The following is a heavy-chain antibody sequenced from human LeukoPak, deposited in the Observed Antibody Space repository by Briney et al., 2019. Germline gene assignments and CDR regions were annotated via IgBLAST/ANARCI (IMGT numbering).Heavy chain of an antibody. CDR1: GGSFSGYY. CDR2: INHSGST. CDR3: ARGVPSITIFGVVIRAGSWFDP. J-gene: IGHJ5*01. D-gene: IGHD3-3*01. Sequence: SETLSLTCAVYGGSFSGYYWSWIRQPPGKGLEWIGEINHSGSTNYNPSLKSRVTISVDTSKNQFSLKLSSATAADTAVYYCARGVPSITIFGVVIRAGSWFDPWGQGTLVTVSS. V-gene: IGHV4-34*01.